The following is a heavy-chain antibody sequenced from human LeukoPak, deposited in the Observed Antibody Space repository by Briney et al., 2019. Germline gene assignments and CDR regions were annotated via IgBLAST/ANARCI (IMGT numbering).Heavy chain of an antibody. D-gene: IGHD3-10*01. CDR2: ISSSGSTI. Sequence: GGSLRLSCAASGFTFSDYYMSWIRQAPGKGLEWVSYISSSGSTIYYADSVKGRFTISRDNATSSLYLQMHSLRAEDTAVYYCATDYGSGSYSFDYWGQGTLVTVSS. CDR1: GFTFSDYY. CDR3: ATDYGSGSYSFDY. V-gene: IGHV3-11*01. J-gene: IGHJ4*02.